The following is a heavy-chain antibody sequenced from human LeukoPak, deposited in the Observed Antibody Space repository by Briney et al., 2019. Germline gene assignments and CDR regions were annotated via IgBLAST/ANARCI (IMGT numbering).Heavy chain of an antibody. CDR2: ISGSGAMT. Sequence: GGSLRLSCAASGFTLSNHAMIWVRQAPGKGLEWVSSISGSGAMTYYADSVKGRFTISRDNAMDTLYLQMNNLRADDTAVYYCVKDRVDGSGSQFDSWGQGSLVIVSS. CDR1: GFTLSNHA. D-gene: IGHD3-10*01. J-gene: IGHJ4*02. V-gene: IGHV3-23*01. CDR3: VKDRVDGSGSQFDS.